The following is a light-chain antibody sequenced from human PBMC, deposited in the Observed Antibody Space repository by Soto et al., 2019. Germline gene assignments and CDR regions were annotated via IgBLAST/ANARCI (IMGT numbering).Light chain of an antibody. CDR1: LSVSSN. V-gene: IGKV3D-15*01. CDR2: GTS. J-gene: IGKJ3*01. Sequence: EIVMKQSPAPPSVSPGERATLSCRASLSVSSNLAWYQQKPCQAPRLIIYGTSIRATGIPARFSGSGSATDFTLTISSLPSADVAVYYGHQYNNWPTFRPGTKVDIK. CDR3: HQYNNWPT.